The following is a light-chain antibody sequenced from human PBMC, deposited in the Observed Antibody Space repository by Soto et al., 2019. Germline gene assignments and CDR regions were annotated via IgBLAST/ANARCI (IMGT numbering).Light chain of an antibody. CDR2: DVS. CDR1: SSDVGGYNY. V-gene: IGLV2-14*01. CDR3: QSFDTNLRGSV. J-gene: IGLJ3*02. Sequence: QSALTQPASVSGSPGQSITISCTGTSSDVGGYNYVSWYQQHPGKAPKLMIYDVSNRPSGVPARFSASRSGTSASLAITGLQAEDEADYYCQSFDTNLRGSVFGGGTKLTVL.